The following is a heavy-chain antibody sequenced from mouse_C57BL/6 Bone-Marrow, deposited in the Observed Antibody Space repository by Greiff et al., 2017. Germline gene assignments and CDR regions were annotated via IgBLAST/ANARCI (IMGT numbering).Heavy chain of an antibody. Sequence: VQLQQSGPELVKPGASVKISCKASGYSFTGYYMNWVKQSPEKSLEWIGEINPSTGGTTYNQKFKAKATLTVDKSSSTAYMQLKSLTSEDSAVYYCARSGYYGSSPYYAMDYWGQGTSVTVSS. J-gene: IGHJ4*01. V-gene: IGHV1-42*01. CDR2: INPSTGGT. CDR3: ARSGYYGSSPYYAMDY. D-gene: IGHD1-1*01. CDR1: GYSFTGYY.